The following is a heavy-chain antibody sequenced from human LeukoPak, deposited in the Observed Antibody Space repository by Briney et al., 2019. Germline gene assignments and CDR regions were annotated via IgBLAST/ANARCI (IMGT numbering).Heavy chain of an antibody. V-gene: IGHV4-30-2*01. CDR2: IYHSGST. D-gene: IGHD3-10*01. Sequence: SETLSLTCAVSGGSISSGGYSWSWIRQPPGKGLEWIGYIYHSGSTYYNPSLKSRVTISVDRSKNQFSLKLSSVTAADTAVYYCARSQRNYYYGSGSYYKTANWFDPWGQGTLVTVSS. CDR3: ARSQRNYYYGSGSYYKTANWFDP. CDR1: GGSISSGGYS. J-gene: IGHJ5*02.